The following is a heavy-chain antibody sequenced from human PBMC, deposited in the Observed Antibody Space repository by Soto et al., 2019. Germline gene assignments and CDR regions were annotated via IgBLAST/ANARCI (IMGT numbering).Heavy chain of an antibody. D-gene: IGHD6-13*01. V-gene: IGHV2-5*02. CDR1: GFSLSTSGVG. Sequence: SGPTLVNPTQTLTLTCTFSGFSLSTSGVGVGGIRQPPGKALEWLALIYWDDDERYSPSLKSRPTSTKDTAKNQVVLTMTNMDPVDTAIFDGAPRRSSSWERDYWGKGTRVTVPS. J-gene: IGHJ4*02. CDR3: APRRSSSWERDY. CDR2: IYWDDDE.